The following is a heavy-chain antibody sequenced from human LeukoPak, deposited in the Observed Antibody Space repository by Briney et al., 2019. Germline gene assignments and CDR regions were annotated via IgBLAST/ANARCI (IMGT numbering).Heavy chain of an antibody. CDR3: ARSLGYCSSTSCHGYYFDY. V-gene: IGHV4-39*01. CDR1: GGSISSSSYY. Sequence: PSETLSLTCTVSGGSISSSSYYWGWIRQPPGKGLEWIGRIYYSGSTYYNPSLKSRVTIPVDTSKNQFSLKLSSVTAADTAVYYCARSLGYCSSTSCHGYYFDYWGQGTLVTVSS. D-gene: IGHD2-2*01. J-gene: IGHJ4*02. CDR2: IYYSGST.